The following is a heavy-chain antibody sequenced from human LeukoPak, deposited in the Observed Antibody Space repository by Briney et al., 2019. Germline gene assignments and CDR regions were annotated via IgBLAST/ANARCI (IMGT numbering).Heavy chain of an antibody. V-gene: IGHV4-59*11. CDR2: IYYSGST. Sequence: ETLSLTCTVSGGSISSHYWSWIRQPPGKGLEWIGYIYYSGSTNYNPSLKSRVTISVDTSRNQFSLKLSSVTAADTAVYYCARNSKGVDYWGQGTLVTVSS. CDR3: ARNSKGVDY. J-gene: IGHJ4*02. CDR1: GGSISSHY. D-gene: IGHD4-23*01.